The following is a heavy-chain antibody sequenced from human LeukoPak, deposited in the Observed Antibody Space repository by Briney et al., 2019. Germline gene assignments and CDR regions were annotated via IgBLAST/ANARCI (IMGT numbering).Heavy chain of an antibody. Sequence: GGSLRLSCAASGFTVSSNYMSWVRQAPGKGLEWVSVIYSGGSIYYADSVKGRFTISRDNSKNTLYLQMNSLGAEDTAVYYCARPYSSGWYFDYWGQGTLVTVSS. CDR3: ARPYSSGWYFDY. D-gene: IGHD6-19*01. CDR1: GFTVSSNY. V-gene: IGHV3-66*04. J-gene: IGHJ4*02. CDR2: IYSGGSI.